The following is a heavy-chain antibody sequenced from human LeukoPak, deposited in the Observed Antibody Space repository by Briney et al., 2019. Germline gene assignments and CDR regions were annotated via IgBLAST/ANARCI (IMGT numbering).Heavy chain of an antibody. Sequence: GESLKISCAASGFPFSAYGFHWVRQAPGKGLEWVALIPFHSNNRFYADSVKGRFIISRDNSKNTLYLQMNSLRAEDTAVYYCARPRYSSGWYGNYWGQGILVTVSS. CDR1: GFPFSAYG. V-gene: IGHV3-30*03. J-gene: IGHJ4*02. CDR3: ARPRYSSGWYGNY. CDR2: IPFHSNNR. D-gene: IGHD6-19*01.